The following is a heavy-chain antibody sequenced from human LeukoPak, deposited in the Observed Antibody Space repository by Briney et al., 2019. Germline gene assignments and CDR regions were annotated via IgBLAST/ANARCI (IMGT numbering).Heavy chain of an antibody. D-gene: IGHD2-15*01. Sequence: ASVKVPCKVSGYTLTELSMHWVRQAPGKGLEWMGGFDPEDGETIYAQKFQGRVTMTEDTSTDTAYMELSSLRSEDTAVYYCATDSGRYCSGGSCYSLYYYYGMDVWGQGTTVTVSS. CDR1: GYTLTELS. J-gene: IGHJ6*02. CDR2: FDPEDGET. V-gene: IGHV1-24*01. CDR3: ATDSGRYCSGGSCYSLYYYYGMDV.